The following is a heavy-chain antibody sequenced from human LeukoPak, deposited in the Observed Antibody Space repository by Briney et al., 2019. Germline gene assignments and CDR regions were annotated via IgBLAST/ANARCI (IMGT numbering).Heavy chain of an antibody. V-gene: IGHV3-21*01. CDR2: ISSSSSYI. CDR3: ARAGPSYNWFDP. CDR1: GFTFSSYN. J-gene: IGHJ5*02. D-gene: IGHD3-16*02. Sequence: GGSLRLSCAASGFTFSSYNMNWFRQAPGKGLEWVSSISSSSSYIYYADSVKGRFTISRDNAKNSLYLQMNSLRAEDTAVYYCARAGPSYNWFDPWGQGTLVTVSS.